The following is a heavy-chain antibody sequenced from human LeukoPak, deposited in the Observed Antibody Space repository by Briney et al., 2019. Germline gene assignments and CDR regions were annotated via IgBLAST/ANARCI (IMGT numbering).Heavy chain of an antibody. CDR3: ARYSNRDLNYYFMDV. V-gene: IGHV4-34*01. D-gene: IGHD2-21*01. CDR1: GGSVSGYY. CDR2: VNHRGTA. J-gene: IGHJ6*03. Sequence: SETLSLTCGVDGGSVSGYYWSWIRQSPGKGLEWIGEVNHRGTANYNPSLRRRATISVDTSKNQFSLRLTSVTAADTAVYFCARYSNRDLNYYFMDVWGNGTTVTISS.